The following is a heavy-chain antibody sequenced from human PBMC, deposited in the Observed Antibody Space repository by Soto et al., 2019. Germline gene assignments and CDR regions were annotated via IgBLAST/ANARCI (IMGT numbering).Heavy chain of an antibody. CDR2: IVYNGDT. CDR1: GFTLRTNG. CDR3: AKEARGAAGDYYSFGMDD. Sequence: GGSLRLSCAASGFTLRTNGMSWVRQAPGKGLECVSSIVYNGDTSYADSVKGRFTISRANAKNPLYLPQNSPRAADTALDYCAKEARGAAGDYYSFGMDDWGQGTTVTDS. V-gene: IGHV3-23*01. J-gene: IGHJ6*02. D-gene: IGHD6-25*01.